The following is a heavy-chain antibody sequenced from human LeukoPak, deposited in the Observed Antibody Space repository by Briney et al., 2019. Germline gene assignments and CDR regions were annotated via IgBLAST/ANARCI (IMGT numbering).Heavy chain of an antibody. V-gene: IGHV3-53*01. CDR2: MYSGGTT. Sequence: GGSLRLSCGASGFTFSSNYMSWVRQAPGKGLEWVSAMYSGGTTNYADSAKSRFTISRDNSKNTVDLQMNSLRAEDTAVYYCARRGDGGRSFDYWGQGTLVTVSS. D-gene: IGHD4-23*01. J-gene: IGHJ4*02. CDR1: GFTFSSNY. CDR3: ARRGDGGRSFDY.